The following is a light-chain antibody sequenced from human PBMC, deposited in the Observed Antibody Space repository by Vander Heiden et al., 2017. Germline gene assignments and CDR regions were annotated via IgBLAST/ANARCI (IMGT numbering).Light chain of an antibody. CDR1: SPNIGRNT. Sequence: QSVVTQPPSASGTPGQRVTISCYGSSPNIGRNTVNWSQQHPGTAPKLLIYSNNQRRSVVPDRFSGSKSATSASLAISGLQAEDEADYFCAPWDATRNGYVFGTGTKVTVL. V-gene: IGLV1-44*01. J-gene: IGLJ1*01. CDR2: SNN. CDR3: APWDATRNGYV.